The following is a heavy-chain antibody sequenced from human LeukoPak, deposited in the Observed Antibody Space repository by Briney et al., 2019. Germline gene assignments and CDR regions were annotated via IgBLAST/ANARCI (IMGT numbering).Heavy chain of an antibody. CDR2: IYYSGST. CDR1: GGSISSSSYY. Sequence: SETLSLTCTVSGGSISSSSYYWGWIRQPPGKGLEWIGSIYYSGSTYYNPSLKSRVTISVDTSKNQFSLKLSSVTAADTAVYYCARRIDYGSGPIYYYYYMDVWGKGTTVTISS. V-gene: IGHV4-39*01. CDR3: ARRIDYGSGPIYYYYYMDV. D-gene: IGHD3-10*01. J-gene: IGHJ6*03.